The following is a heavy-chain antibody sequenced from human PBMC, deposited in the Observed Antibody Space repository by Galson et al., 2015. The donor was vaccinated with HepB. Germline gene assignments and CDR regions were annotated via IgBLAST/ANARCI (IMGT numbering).Heavy chain of an antibody. CDR1: GGSFSGYY. J-gene: IGHJ4*02. Sequence: SETLSLTCAVYGGSFSGYYWSWIRQPPGKGLEWIGEINHSGSTNYNPSLKSRVTISVDTSKNQFSLKLSSVTAADTAVYYCARTKRKETYSSSWYLDYWGQGTLVTVSS. CDR3: ARTKRKETYSSSWYLDY. D-gene: IGHD6-13*01. V-gene: IGHV4-34*01. CDR2: INHSGST.